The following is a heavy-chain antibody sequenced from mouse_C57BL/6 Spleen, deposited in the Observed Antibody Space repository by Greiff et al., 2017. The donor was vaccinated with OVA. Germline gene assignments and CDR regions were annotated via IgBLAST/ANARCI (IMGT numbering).Heavy chain of an antibody. D-gene: IGHD2-3*01. V-gene: IGHV1-53*01. Sequence: QVQLQQPGTELVKPGASVKLSCKASGYTFTSYWMHWVKQRPGQGLEWIGNINPSNGGTNYNEKFKSKATLTVDKSSSTAYMQLSSLTSEDSAVEDCARREGYYITVDYWGQGTTLTVSS. CDR1: GYTFTSYW. J-gene: IGHJ2*01. CDR2: INPSNGGT. CDR3: ARREGYYITVDY.